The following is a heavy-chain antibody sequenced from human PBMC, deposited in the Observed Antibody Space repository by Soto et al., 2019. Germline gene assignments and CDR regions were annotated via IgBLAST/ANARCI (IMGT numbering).Heavy chain of an antibody. Sequence: QLQLQESGPGLVKPSETLSLTCTVSGGSISSSSYYWGWIRQPPGKGLEWIGSIYYSGSTYYNPSLKSRVTISVDTSKNQFSLKLSSVTAADTAVYYCASMITFGGVIAQGLYYFDYWGQGTLVTVSS. V-gene: IGHV4-39*01. J-gene: IGHJ4*02. D-gene: IGHD3-16*02. CDR3: ASMITFGGVIAQGLYYFDY. CDR2: IYYSGST. CDR1: GGSISSSSYY.